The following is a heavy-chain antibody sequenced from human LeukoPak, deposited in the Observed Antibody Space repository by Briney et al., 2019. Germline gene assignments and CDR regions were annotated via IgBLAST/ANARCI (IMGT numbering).Heavy chain of an antibody. J-gene: IGHJ4*02. V-gene: IGHV4-59*12. Sequence: SETLSLTCTVSGDSISSYYWSWIRQPPGKGLEWIGYIHYSGITNYNPSLKSRVTISVDTSKNQFSLKLSSVTAADTAVYYCAREGVGARPYYFDYWGQGTLVTVSS. CDR3: AREGVGARPYYFDY. D-gene: IGHD1-26*01. CDR2: IHYSGIT. CDR1: GDSISSYY.